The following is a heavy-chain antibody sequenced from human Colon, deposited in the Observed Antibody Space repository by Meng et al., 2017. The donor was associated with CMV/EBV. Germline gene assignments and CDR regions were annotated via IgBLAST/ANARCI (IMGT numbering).Heavy chain of an antibody. J-gene: IGHJ4*02. CDR1: GGTFSNYA. V-gene: IGHV1-69*10. Sequence: YWKAPGGTFSNYAIPWVRQAPRQGLGWMGGIIPYLGIANYTQKFQGRVTISADKFTSTAHMELSSLRSEDTAVYYCARDGWGSLDSWGQGTLVTVSS. D-gene: IGHD3-10*01. CDR2: IIPYLGIA. CDR3: ARDGWGSLDS.